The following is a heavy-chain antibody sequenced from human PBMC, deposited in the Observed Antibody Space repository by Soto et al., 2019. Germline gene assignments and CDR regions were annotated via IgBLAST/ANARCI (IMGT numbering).Heavy chain of an antibody. Sequence: GGSLRLSCAASGFTFSSYSMNWVRQAPGKGLEWVSSISSSSSYIYYADSVKGRFTISRDNAKNSLYLQMNSLRAKDTAVYYCARDDGDYVGNYYYYYMDVWGKGTTVTVSS. J-gene: IGHJ6*03. CDR1: GFTFSSYS. CDR2: ISSSSSYI. D-gene: IGHD4-17*01. V-gene: IGHV3-21*01. CDR3: ARDDGDYVGNYYYYYMDV.